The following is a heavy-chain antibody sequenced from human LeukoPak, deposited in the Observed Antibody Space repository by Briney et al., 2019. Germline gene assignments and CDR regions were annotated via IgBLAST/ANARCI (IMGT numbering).Heavy chain of an antibody. CDR1: DFSFITYA. Sequence: PGGSLRLSCAASDFSFITYAMSWVRQAPGKGLEWVSTISGGGDATYYADSVKGRFTISRDNSKNTLYLQMNSLRAEDTAVYYCARDLSAVTGYTYGRGIDYWGQGTLVTVSS. CDR3: ARDLSAVTGYTYGRGIDY. V-gene: IGHV3-23*01. CDR2: ISGGGDAT. J-gene: IGHJ4*02. D-gene: IGHD5-18*01.